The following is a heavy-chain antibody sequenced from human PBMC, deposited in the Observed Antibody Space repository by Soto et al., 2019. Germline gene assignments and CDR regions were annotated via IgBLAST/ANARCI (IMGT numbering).Heavy chain of an antibody. J-gene: IGHJ4*02. CDR3: ASWAHSTVAVYRFDY. CDR2: IIPIFDTA. V-gene: IGHV1-69*12. Sequence: QVQLVQSGAEVKKPGSSVKVSCKASGGTFRTYAISWVRQAPGQGLEWMGGIIPIFDTANYARRFQGKVTITADESRSTAYMELSSLRSEDTAVYYCASWAHSTVAVYRFDYWGQGTLVTVSS. D-gene: IGHD4-17*01. CDR1: GGTFRTYA.